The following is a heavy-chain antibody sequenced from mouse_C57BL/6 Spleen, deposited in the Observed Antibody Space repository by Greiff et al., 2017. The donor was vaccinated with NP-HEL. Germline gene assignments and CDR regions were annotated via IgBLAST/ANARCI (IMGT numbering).Heavy chain of an antibody. J-gene: IGHJ1*03. D-gene: IGHD2-5*01. Sequence: LQESGAVLAKPGASVKLSCKASGYTFTSYWMHWVKQRPGQGLEWIGYINPSSGYSKSNQKFTDKATLTADKSSSTAYMQLSSLTYEDSAVYYCASYYYSNYEWYFDVWGTGTTVTVSS. CDR1: GYTFTSYW. V-gene: IGHV1-7*01. CDR3: ASYYYSNYEWYFDV. CDR2: INPSSGYS.